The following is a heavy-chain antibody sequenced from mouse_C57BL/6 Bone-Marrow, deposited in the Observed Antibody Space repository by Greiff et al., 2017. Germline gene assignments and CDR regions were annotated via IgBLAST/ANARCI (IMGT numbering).Heavy chain of an antibody. V-gene: IGHV1-42*01. CDR3: AKGVYGAY. J-gene: IGHJ3*01. D-gene: IGHD1-1*01. CDR2: INPSTGGT. Sequence: VQLQQSGPELVKPGASVKISCKASGYSFTGYYMNWVKQSPEKSLEWIGEINPSTGGTTYNQKFKAKDTLTVDTSSSTAYMQLKSLTSEDSAVXYCAKGVYGAYWGQGTLVTVSA. CDR1: GYSFTGYY.